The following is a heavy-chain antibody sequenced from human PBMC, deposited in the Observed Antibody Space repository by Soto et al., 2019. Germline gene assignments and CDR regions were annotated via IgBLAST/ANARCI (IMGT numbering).Heavy chain of an antibody. D-gene: IGHD3-3*01. Sequence: GGSLRLSCAASGFTFSSYSMNWVRQAPGKGLEWVSSISSSSSYIYYADSVKGRFTISRDNAKNSLYLQMNSLRAEDTAVYYCAREMRITIFGVGHYMDVWGKGTTVTVSS. CDR1: GFTFSSYS. CDR3: AREMRITIFGVGHYMDV. CDR2: ISSSSSYI. V-gene: IGHV3-21*01. J-gene: IGHJ6*03.